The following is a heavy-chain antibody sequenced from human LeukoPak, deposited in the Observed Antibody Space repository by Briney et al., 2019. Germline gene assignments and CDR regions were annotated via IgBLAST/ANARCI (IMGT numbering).Heavy chain of an antibody. D-gene: IGHD6-19*01. J-gene: IGHJ4*02. Sequence: TPSETLSLTCTVSGGSISSYYWSWIRQPPGKGLEWIGYIYYSGSTNYNPSLKSRVTISVDTSKNQFSLKLSSVTAADTAVYYCARGAGAVAGIGIDYWGQGTLVTVSS. CDR2: IYYSGST. V-gene: IGHV4-59*01. CDR3: ARGAGAVAGIGIDY. CDR1: GGSISSYY.